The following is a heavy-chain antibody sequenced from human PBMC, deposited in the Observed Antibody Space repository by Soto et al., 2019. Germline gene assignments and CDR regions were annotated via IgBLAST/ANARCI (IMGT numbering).Heavy chain of an antibody. Sequence: GASVKVSCKASGYTFTSYAIHWGRQAPGQRLEWMGGINAGNGNTKYSQKFQGRVTITRDTSASTAYMELSSLRSEDTAVYYCARDPSRDFWSGYYPQEPYYYYGMDVWGQGTTVTVSS. CDR1: GYTFTSYA. CDR2: INAGNGNT. V-gene: IGHV1-3*01. D-gene: IGHD3-3*01. J-gene: IGHJ6*02. CDR3: ARDPSRDFWSGYYPQEPYYYYGMDV.